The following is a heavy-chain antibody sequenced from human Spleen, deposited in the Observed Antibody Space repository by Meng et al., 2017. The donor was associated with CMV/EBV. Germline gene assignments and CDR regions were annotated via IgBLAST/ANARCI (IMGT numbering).Heavy chain of an antibody. CDR1: GFTFDDYA. CDR3: VKSSCRSSTSCYRSDFYYYGMDA. J-gene: IGHJ6*02. CDR2: INWDGGIT. D-gene: IGHD2-2*01. V-gene: IGHV3-43*01. Sequence: GESLKISCAASGFTFDDYAMHWVRQAPGKGLECASLINWDGGITYYADSVRGRFTISRDNSKNSLYLQMNSLRTEDTALYYCVKSSCRSSTSCYRSDFYYYGMDAWGQGTTVTVSS.